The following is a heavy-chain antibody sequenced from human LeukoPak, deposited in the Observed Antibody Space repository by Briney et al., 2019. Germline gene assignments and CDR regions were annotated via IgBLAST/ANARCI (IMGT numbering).Heavy chain of an antibody. Sequence: GGSLRLSCAVSGVTFSDYYMSWIRQAPGKGLEWVSYSSSSSSYTNYAESVKGRFTNCRVNAKNSLYLQLHSLRAEDTAVYYCAREGNDAFDIWGQGTMVTVSS. J-gene: IGHJ3*02. D-gene: IGHD4-23*01. V-gene: IGHV3-11*05. CDR3: AREGNDAFDI. CDR1: GVTFSDYY. CDR2: SSSSSSYT.